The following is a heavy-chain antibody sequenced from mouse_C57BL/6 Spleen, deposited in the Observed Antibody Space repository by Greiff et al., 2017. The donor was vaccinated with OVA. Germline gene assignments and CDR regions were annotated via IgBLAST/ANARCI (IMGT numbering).Heavy chain of an antibody. Sequence: VHLVESGAELVKPGASVKLSCKASGYTFTEYTIHWVKQRSGQGLEWIGWFYPGSGSIKYNEKFKDKATLTADKSSSTVYMELSRLTSEDSAVYFCARHEDRDYGSSYNYFDYWGQGTTLTVSS. CDR2: FYPGSGSI. CDR3: ARHEDRDYGSSYNYFDY. J-gene: IGHJ2*01. D-gene: IGHD1-1*01. V-gene: IGHV1-62-2*01. CDR1: GYTFTEYT.